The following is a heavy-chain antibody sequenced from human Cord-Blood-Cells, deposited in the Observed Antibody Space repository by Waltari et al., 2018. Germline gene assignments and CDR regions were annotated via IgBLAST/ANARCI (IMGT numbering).Heavy chain of an antibody. CDR3: AKGPRYSSSSN. D-gene: IGHD6-6*01. CDR2: ISGSGGST. J-gene: IGHJ4*02. V-gene: IGHV3-23*01. Sequence: RQAPGKGMEWVSAISGSGGSTYYADSVKGRFTISRDNSKNTLYLQMNSLRAEDTAVYYCAKGPRYSSSSNWGQGTLVTVSS.